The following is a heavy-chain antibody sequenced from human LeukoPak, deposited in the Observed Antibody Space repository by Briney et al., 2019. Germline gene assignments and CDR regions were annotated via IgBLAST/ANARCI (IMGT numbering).Heavy chain of an antibody. CDR3: VRGIGHYDFYCDP. CDR1: GFTLSVHG. D-gene: IGHD3-3*01. V-gene: IGHV3-33*01. CDR2: VSYDGINK. Sequence: GGSLRLSCAASGFTLSVHGMHWVRQAPGKGLEYVAGVSYDGINKYYADSVEGRFTISRDISKNTLNLQMNSLRAEDTAVYYCVRGIGHYDFYCDPWGQGTLVTVSS. J-gene: IGHJ5*02.